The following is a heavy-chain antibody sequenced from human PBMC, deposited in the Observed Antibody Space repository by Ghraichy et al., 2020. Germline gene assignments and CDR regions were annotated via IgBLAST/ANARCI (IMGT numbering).Heavy chain of an antibody. Sequence: SETLSLTCTVSGGSISSSSYYWGWIRQPPGKGLEWIGSIYYSGSTYYNPSLKSRVTISVDTSKNQFSLKLSSVTAADTAVYYCARHIREITMIVVVTAFDYWGQGTLVTVSS. CDR3: ARHIREITMIVVVTAFDY. D-gene: IGHD3-22*01. V-gene: IGHV4-39*01. CDR2: IYYSGST. CDR1: GGSISSSSYY. J-gene: IGHJ4*02.